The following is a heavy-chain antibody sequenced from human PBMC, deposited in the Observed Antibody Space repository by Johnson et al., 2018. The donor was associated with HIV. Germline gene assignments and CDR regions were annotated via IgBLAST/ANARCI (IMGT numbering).Heavy chain of an antibody. CDR1: GFTFNDYY. CDR3: ARQGPGYCSGSGCYYDAFDL. D-gene: IGHD2-15*01. V-gene: IGHV3-11*04. CDR2: ISNSGSSV. J-gene: IGHJ3*01. Sequence: VQLVESGGGLVKPGGSLRLSCAASGFTFNDYYMSWIRQAPGKGLEWVSYISNSGSSVYYADSVKGRFTISRDNAKDTVYLQMTSLRAEDTAVYYCARQGPGYCSGSGCYYDAFDLWGQGTMVTVSS.